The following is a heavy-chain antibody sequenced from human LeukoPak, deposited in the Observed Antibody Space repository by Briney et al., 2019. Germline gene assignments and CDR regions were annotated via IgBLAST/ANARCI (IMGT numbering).Heavy chain of an antibody. CDR2: ITGSGGTA. Sequence: GGSLRLSCAASGFTFSNYAMSWVRQAPGKGLEWVSAITGSGGTAYYADSVKGRFTISRDNSKNTLYLQMNSLRAEDTAVYYCAKSGSYFCYYIDYWGQGTLVTVSP. V-gene: IGHV3-23*01. D-gene: IGHD1-26*01. J-gene: IGHJ4*02. CDR1: GFTFSNYA. CDR3: AKSGSYFCYYIDY.